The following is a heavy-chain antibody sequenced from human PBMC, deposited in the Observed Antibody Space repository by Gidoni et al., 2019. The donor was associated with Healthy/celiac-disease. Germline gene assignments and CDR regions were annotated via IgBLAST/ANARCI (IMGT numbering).Heavy chain of an antibody. CDR2: MNPNSGNT. Sequence: TGQGLEWMGWMNPNSGNTGYAQKFQGRVTMTRNTSISTAYMELSSLRSEDTAVYYCARGSPGDQDYWGQGTLVTVSS. J-gene: IGHJ4*02. D-gene: IGHD7-27*01. CDR3: ARGSPGDQDY. V-gene: IGHV1-8*01.